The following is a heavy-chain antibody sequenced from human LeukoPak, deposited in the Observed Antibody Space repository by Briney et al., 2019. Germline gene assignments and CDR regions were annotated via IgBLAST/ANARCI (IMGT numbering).Heavy chain of an antibody. J-gene: IGHJ4*02. Sequence: ASVKVSCKASGYTFTGYYMHWVRQAPGQGPEWMGWINPNSGGTNYAQKFQGRVTMTRDTSISTAYMELSRLRSDDTAVYYCARSLVVVTAMIDYWGQGTLVTVSS. CDR3: ARSLVVVTAMIDY. CDR1: GYTFTGYY. D-gene: IGHD2-21*02. V-gene: IGHV1-2*02. CDR2: INPNSGGT.